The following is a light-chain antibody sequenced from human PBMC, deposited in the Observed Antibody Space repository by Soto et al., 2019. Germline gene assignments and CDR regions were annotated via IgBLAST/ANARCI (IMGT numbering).Light chain of an antibody. J-gene: IGKJ5*01. CDR3: QQYGSSPIT. V-gene: IGKV3-20*01. Sequence: DIVLTQSPGTLSLSPGERATHSCRASQSVRSNLAWYQQKPGQALRLLIYGASSRATGIPDRFSGSGSGTDFTLTISRLEPEDFAVFYCQQYGSSPITFGQGTRLEIK. CDR1: QSVRSN. CDR2: GAS.